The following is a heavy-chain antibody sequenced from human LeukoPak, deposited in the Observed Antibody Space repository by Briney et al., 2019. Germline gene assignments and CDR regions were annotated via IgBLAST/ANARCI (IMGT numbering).Heavy chain of an antibody. CDR1: GFTLSNYE. J-gene: IGHJ4*02. CDR2: INSSGSTI. D-gene: IGHD3-10*01. CDR3: ARTAHYGSGSYYTI. Sequence: GGSLRLSCAASGFTLSNYEMHWVRQAPGKGLEWVSYINSSGSTIYYADSVKGRFTISRDNAKNSLYLQMNSLRAEDTAVYYCARTAHYGSGSYYTIWGQGTLVTVSS. V-gene: IGHV3-48*03.